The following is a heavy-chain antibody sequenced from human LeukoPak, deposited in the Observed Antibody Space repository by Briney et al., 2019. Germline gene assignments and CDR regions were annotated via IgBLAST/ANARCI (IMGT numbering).Heavy chain of an antibody. CDR2: INHSGST. CDR3: AGRPFRSVRDYYFNYYFDY. V-gene: IGHV4-34*01. J-gene: IGHJ4*02. D-gene: IGHD3-22*01. CDR1: GGSFSGYY. Sequence: KPSETLSLTCAVYGGSFSGYYWSWIRQPPGKGLEWIGEINHSGSTNYNPSLKSRVTISVDTSKNQFSLKLSSVTAADTAVYYCAGRPFRSVRDYYFNYYFDYWGQGTLVTVSS.